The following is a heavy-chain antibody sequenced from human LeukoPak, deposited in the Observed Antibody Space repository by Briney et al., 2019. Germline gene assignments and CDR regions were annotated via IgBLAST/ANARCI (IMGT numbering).Heavy chain of an antibody. CDR1: GFTFSSYA. CDR3: AKHDSSGYYFDY. J-gene: IGHJ4*02. V-gene: IGHV3-53*01. D-gene: IGHD3-22*01. CDR2: IYSGGST. Sequence: GGSLRLSCAASGFTFSSYAMHWVRQAPGKGLEWVSVIYSGGSTYYADSVKGRFTISRDRSKNTLYLQMYSLRAEDTAVFYCAKHDSSGYYFDYWGQGTLVTVSS.